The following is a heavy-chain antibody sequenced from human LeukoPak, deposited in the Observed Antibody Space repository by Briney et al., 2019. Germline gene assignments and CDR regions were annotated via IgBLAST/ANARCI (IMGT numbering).Heavy chain of an antibody. CDR2: IYYSGST. V-gene: IGHV4-59*01. CDR3: ARGRSSMARGYYYYYMDV. J-gene: IGHJ6*03. CDR1: GGSISSYY. Sequence: PSETLSLTCTVSGGSISSYYWSWIRQPPGKGLEWIGYIYYSGSTNYNPSLKSRVTISVDTSKNQFSLKLSSVTAADTAVYYCARGRSSMARGYYYYYMDVWGKGTTVTISS. D-gene: IGHD3-10*01.